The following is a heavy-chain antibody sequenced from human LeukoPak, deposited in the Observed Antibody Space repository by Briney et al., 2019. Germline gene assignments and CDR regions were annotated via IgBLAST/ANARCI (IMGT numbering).Heavy chain of an antibody. CDR1: GFSLSTSGVG. Sequence: SGPTLVNPTQTLTLTCTFSGFSLSTSGVGVGWIRQPPGKALEWLALIYWDDDKRYSPSLKSRLTITKDTSKNQVVLTMTNMDPVDTATYYCAHTNSYGDYPPWYYYYGMDVWGQGTTVTVSS. CDR3: AHTNSYGDYPPWYYYYGMDV. J-gene: IGHJ6*02. D-gene: IGHD4-17*01. CDR2: IYWDDDK. V-gene: IGHV2-5*02.